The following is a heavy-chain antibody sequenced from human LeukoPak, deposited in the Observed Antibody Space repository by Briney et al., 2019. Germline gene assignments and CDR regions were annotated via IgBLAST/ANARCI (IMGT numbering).Heavy chain of an antibody. CDR3: ARDRRPIVVVPAAKGFGGY. J-gene: IGHJ4*02. V-gene: IGHV1-2*02. D-gene: IGHD2-2*01. CDR1: RYTFTGYY. CDR2: INPNSGGT. Sequence: SVQVSCQASRYTFTGYYMHWVRQAPAQGLEWMGWINPNSGGTNYAQKLQGRVTMITDTSTSTAYMELRSLRSDDTAVYYCARDRRPIVVVPAAKGFGGYWGQGTLVTVSS.